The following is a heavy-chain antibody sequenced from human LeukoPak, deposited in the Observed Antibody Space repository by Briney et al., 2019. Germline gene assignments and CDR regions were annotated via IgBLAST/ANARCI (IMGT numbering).Heavy chain of an antibody. V-gene: IGHV3-30*04. CDR2: ISYDVSNK. CDR3: ARNSPQYTVTTAHFDY. Sequence: GGSLRLSCAASGFTFSSYAMHWVRQAPGKGRGWVAVISYDVSNKYYADSVKGRFTISRDNSKNTLYLQMNSLRAEDTAVYYCARNSPQYTVTTAHFDYWGQGTLVTVSS. D-gene: IGHD4-17*01. CDR1: GFTFSSYA. J-gene: IGHJ4*02.